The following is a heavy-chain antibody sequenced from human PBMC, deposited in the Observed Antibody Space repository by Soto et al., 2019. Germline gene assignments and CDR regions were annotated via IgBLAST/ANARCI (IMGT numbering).Heavy chain of an antibody. CDR2: IISIFGTA. CDR3: ASWTTGTTIAYAFDI. V-gene: IGHV1-69*13. CDR1: GGTFSSYA. J-gene: IGHJ3*02. Sequence: SVKVSCKASGGTFSSYAITWVRQAPGQGLEWMGGIISIFGTANYAQKFQGRVTITADESTSTAYMELSSLRSEDTAVYYCASWTTGTTIAYAFDIWGKGTMVTVS. D-gene: IGHD1-7*01.